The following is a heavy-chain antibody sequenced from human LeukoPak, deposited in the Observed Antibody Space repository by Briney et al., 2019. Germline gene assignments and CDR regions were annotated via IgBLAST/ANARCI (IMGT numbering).Heavy chain of an antibody. CDR2: IIPILGIA. CDR3: ARGFTIFLPFDY. V-gene: IGHV1-69*04. D-gene: IGHD3-9*01. Sequence: SVKVSCKASGGTFSSYAISWVRQAPGQGLEWMGRIIPILGIANYAQKFQGRVTITADKSTSTAYMELSSLRSEDTAVYYCARGFTIFLPFDYWGQGTLVTVSS. J-gene: IGHJ4*02. CDR1: GGTFSSYA.